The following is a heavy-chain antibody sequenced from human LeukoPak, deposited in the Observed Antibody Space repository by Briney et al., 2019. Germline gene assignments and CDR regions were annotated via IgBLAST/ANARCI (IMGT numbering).Heavy chain of an antibody. V-gene: IGHV3-21*01. CDR1: GFTFSSYS. D-gene: IGHD2-15*01. J-gene: IGHJ4*02. CDR2: ISSSSYI. Sequence: GGSLRLSCAASGFTFSSYSMNWVRQAPGKGLEWVSSISSSSYIYYADSVKGRFTISRDNAENSLYLQMNSLRAEDTAVYYCARDADLVVVAASYYFDYWGQGTLVTVSS. CDR3: ARDADLVVVAASYYFDY.